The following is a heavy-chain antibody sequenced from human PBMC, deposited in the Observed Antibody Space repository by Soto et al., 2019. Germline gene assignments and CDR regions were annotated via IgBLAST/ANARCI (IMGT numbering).Heavy chain of an antibody. CDR3: ARTQPGKRYFDRTSRVDY. CDR2: MNPNSGNT. D-gene: IGHD3-9*01. J-gene: IGHJ4*02. CDR1: GYTFTSYD. V-gene: IGHV1-8*01. Sequence: QVQLVQSGAEVKKPGASVKVSCKASGYTFTSYDINWVRQATGQGLEWMGWMNPNSGNTGYAQKFQGRVTMNRNTSISTAYMELSSLRSEDTAVYYCARTQPGKRYFDRTSRVDYWGQGTLVTVSS.